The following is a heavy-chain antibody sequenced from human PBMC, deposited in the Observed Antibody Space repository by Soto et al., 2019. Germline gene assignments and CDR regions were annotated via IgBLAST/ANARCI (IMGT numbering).Heavy chain of an antibody. D-gene: IGHD3-22*01. V-gene: IGHV3-53*02. CDR2: IYSDGKT. J-gene: IGHJ4*02. CDR1: GTTVSTNY. CDR3: ARDGGGGYYDSSGYMGV. Sequence: EVQLVETGGGLIQPGGSLRLSCAASGTTVSTNYMSWVRQAPGKGLEWVSVIYSDGKTYYADSVKGRFTISRDNSKNTLCLQMNSLRAEDTAVYYCARDGGGGYYDSSGYMGVWGQGTLVTVSS.